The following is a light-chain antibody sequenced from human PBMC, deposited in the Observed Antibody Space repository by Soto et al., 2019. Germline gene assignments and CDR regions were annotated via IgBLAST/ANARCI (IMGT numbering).Light chain of an antibody. V-gene: IGKV2-28*01. CDR3: MQALQTSWT. Sequence: DIVMTQSPLSLPVTPGEPASISCRSSQSLLHSNGYNYLDWYLQKPGQSPQLLIYLGSNRASGVPDRVSGRGTGTDFTLKISRVEAEDVGVYYCMQALQTSWTFGQGTKVDIK. CDR1: QSLLHSNGYNY. CDR2: LGS. J-gene: IGKJ1*01.